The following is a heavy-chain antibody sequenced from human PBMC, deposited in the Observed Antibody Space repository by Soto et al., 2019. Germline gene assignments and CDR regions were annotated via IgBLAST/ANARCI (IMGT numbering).Heavy chain of an antibody. Sequence: QVQLQESGPGLVKPSETLSLTCTVSGGSVSSGSYYWSWIRQPPGKGLEWIGYIYYSGSTNYNPSLKRRVTISVATSKNKFSLKLGSVTAADTAVYYCVGGALTGTLLGEFDDWGQGTLVTVSS. J-gene: IGHJ4*02. D-gene: IGHD1-20*01. CDR3: VGGALTGTLLGEFDD. V-gene: IGHV4-61*01. CDR1: GGSVSSGSYY. CDR2: IYYSGST.